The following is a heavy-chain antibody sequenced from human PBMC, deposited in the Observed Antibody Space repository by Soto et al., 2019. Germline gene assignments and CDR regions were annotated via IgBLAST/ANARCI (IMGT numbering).Heavy chain of an antibody. J-gene: IGHJ6*03. CDR1: GGTFSSYA. CDR2: INPNSGGT. D-gene: IGHD2-2*01. CDR3: ARAGGYCSSTSCRENDYYYYYMDV. Sequence: ASVKVSCKASGGTFSSYAISWVRQAPGQGLEWMGWINPNSGGTNYAQKFQGWVTMTRDTSISTAYMELSRLRSDDTAVYYCARAGGYCSSTSCRENDYYYYYMDVWGKGTTVTVSS. V-gene: IGHV1-2*04.